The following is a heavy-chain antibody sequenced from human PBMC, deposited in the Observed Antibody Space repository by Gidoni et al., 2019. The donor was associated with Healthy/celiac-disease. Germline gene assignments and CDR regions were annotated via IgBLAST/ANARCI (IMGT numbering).Heavy chain of an antibody. J-gene: IGHJ4*02. CDR2: SYHSGST. CDR3: ARGGGYDLFDY. CDR1: GGSISSGGYS. Sequence: QLQLQESVSGLVKPSQTLSLTCAVSGGSISSGGYSWSWIRQPPGKGLEWIGYSYHSGSTYYNPSLKSRVTISVDRSKNQFSLKLSSVTAADTAVYYCARGGGYDLFDYWGQGTLVTVSS. D-gene: IGHD1-26*01. V-gene: IGHV4-30-2*01.